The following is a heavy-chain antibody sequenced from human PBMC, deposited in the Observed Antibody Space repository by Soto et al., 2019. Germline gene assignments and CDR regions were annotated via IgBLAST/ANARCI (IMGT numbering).Heavy chain of an antibody. CDR1: GFTFSSYW. V-gene: IGHV3-7*05. J-gene: IGHJ6*02. Sequence: ELQVVESGGGLVQPGGSLRLSCAASGFTFSSYWMTWVRQAPGKGLEWVANVKEDGSEKNYAESVKGRFTISRDNAKNSLDQKINSLMAEDTAVYYCARVFSNSFRYFHHYFGLDVWGQGTTVTVSS. D-gene: IGHD6-6*01. CDR2: VKEDGSEK. CDR3: ARVFSNSFRYFHHYFGLDV.